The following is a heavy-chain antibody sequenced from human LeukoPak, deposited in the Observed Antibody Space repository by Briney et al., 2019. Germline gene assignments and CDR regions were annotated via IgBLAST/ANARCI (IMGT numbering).Heavy chain of an antibody. D-gene: IGHD6-19*01. V-gene: IGHV4-59*08. Sequence: SETLSLTCTVSGGSISSYYWSWIRQPPGKGLEWIGYIYYSGSTNYNPSLKSRVTISVDTSKNQFSLKLSSVTAADTAVYYWAKPQWLGGYAFDIWGQGTMVTVSS. CDR2: IYYSGST. CDR3: AKPQWLGGYAFDI. J-gene: IGHJ3*02. CDR1: GGSISSYY.